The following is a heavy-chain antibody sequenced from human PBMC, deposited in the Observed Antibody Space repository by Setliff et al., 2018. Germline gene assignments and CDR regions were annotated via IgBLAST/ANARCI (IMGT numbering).Heavy chain of an antibody. CDR1: GFSISSGYY. CDR2: IHHSGKA. Sequence: SETLSLTCAVSGFSISSGYYWGWIRQPPGKGLEWIVNIHHSGKAYYNPSLRSRVSISLDTSKSQFFLKLNSVTAADTAVYYCARLPNYVWGSPVDYWGQGTLVTVSS. D-gene: IGHD3-16*01. CDR3: ARLPNYVWGSPVDY. V-gene: IGHV4-38-2*01. J-gene: IGHJ4*02.